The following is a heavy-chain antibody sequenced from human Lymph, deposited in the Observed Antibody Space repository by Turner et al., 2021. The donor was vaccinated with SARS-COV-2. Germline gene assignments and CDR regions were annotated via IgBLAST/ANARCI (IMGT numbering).Heavy chain of an antibody. CDR1: GYTFTSYW. Sequence: EVQLVQSGAEVKKHGESLKISCKGSGYTFTSYWIGWVRQMPGRVLEWMGIIYPGDSDTSYSPSFQGQFTISADKSISTAYLQWSSLKASDTAMYYCARREWGGSLGHIDYFGQGTLVTVSS. J-gene: IGHJ4*02. V-gene: IGHV5-51*01. CDR3: ARREWGGSLGHIDY. D-gene: IGHD3-3*01. CDR2: IYPGDSDT.